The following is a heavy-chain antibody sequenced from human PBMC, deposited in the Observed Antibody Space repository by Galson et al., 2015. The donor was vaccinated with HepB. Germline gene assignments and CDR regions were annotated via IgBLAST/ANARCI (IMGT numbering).Heavy chain of an antibody. Sequence: SLRLSCAVSGIFFGNAWMDWVRQAPGEGLEWVGRIKSNVDGGTTDYAAPVKGRFTISRDDSGNTLFLQMSSLKMEDTAVYFCAHEVNGALNDWGQGTLVTVSS. D-gene: IGHD4-17*01. CDR1: GIFFGNAW. V-gene: IGHV3-15*01. J-gene: IGHJ4*02. CDR2: IKSNVDGGTT. CDR3: AHEVNGALND.